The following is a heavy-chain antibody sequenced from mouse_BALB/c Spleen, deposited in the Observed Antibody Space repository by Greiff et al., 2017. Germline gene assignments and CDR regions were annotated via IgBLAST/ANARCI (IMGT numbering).Heavy chain of an antibody. J-gene: IGHJ4*01. CDR3: ARWLLSMDY. D-gene: IGHD2-3*01. V-gene: IGHV3-2*02. Sequence: VQLKESGPGLVKPSQSLSLTCTVTGYSITSDYAWNWIRQFPGNKLEWMGYISYSGSTSYNPSLKSRISITRDTSKNQFFLQLNSVTTEGTATYYCARWLLSMDYWGQGTSVTVSS. CDR1: GYSITSDYA. CDR2: ISYSGST.